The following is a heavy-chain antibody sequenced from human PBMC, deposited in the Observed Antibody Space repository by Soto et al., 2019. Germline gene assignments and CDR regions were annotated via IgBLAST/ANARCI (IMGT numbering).Heavy chain of an antibody. V-gene: IGHV3-23*01. CDR3: ASHSDISTRDLAYFDF. CDR1: GFTFSIFP. D-gene: IGHD3-9*01. Sequence: PGGSLRLSCTASGFTFSIFPMTWVRQAPGRGLEWVSAISRSGDAIYYADSVRGRFTISRDNSKNTLYLQMNSLRAEDTAIYYCASHSDISTRDLAYFDFWGLGS. J-gene: IGHJ4*02. CDR2: ISRSGDAI.